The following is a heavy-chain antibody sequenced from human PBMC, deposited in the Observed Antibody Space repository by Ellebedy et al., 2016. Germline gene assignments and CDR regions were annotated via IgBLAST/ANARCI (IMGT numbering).Heavy chain of an antibody. V-gene: IGHV3-66*01. D-gene: IGHD1-14*01. CDR1: GFSVSSNY. Sequence: GESLKISCVVSGFSVSSNYLNWVRQAPGKGLEWVATLYSGGTILYADSVRGRFTISRDHSKNTLYLQMNNLRAEDTALYYCARGNEIPGPEPLDNWGQGTLVTVSS. CDR2: LYSGGTI. CDR3: ARGNEIPGPEPLDN. J-gene: IGHJ4*02.